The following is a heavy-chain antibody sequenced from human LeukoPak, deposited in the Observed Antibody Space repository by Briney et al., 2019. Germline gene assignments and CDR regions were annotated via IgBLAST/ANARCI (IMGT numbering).Heavy chain of an antibody. J-gene: IGHJ6*02. CDR2: IYYSGST. CDR1: GGSISSGDYY. Sequence: PSETLSLTCTVSGGSISSGDYYWSWIRQPPGKGLEWIGYIYYSGSTYYNPSLKSRVTISVDTSKNQFSLKLSSVTAADTAVYYCARDAGYCSGTSCYSYYGMDVWGQGTTVTVSS. V-gene: IGHV4-30-4*01. D-gene: IGHD2-2*02. CDR3: ARDAGYCSGTSCYSYYGMDV.